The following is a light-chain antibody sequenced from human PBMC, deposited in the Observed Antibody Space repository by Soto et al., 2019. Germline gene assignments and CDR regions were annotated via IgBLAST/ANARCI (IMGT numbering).Light chain of an antibody. V-gene: IGLV1-44*01. CDR3: AAWDDSLNGVV. Sequence: QPVLTQPPSASATPGQRVTISCSGSSSNIGSNTVTWYHQLPGTAPKLLIHSNNQRPSGVPDRFSGSKSGTSASLAISGLQSEDEADYYCAAWDDSLNGVVFGGGTKLTVL. CDR2: SNN. J-gene: IGLJ2*01. CDR1: SSNIGSNT.